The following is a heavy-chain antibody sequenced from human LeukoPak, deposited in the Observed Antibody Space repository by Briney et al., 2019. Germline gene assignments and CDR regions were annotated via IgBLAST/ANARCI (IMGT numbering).Heavy chain of an antibody. CDR1: GFTFSSYA. CDR2: ISYDGSNK. V-gene: IGHV3-30-3*01. J-gene: IGHJ6*02. D-gene: IGHD5-18*01. CDR3: ARDVLIQLWLRDYYGMDV. Sequence: GGSLRLSCAASGFTFSSYAMHWVRQAPGKGLEWVAVISYDGSNKYYADSVKGRFTISRDNSKNTLYLQMNSLRAEDTAVYYCARDVLIQLWLRDYYGMDVWGQGTTVTVSS.